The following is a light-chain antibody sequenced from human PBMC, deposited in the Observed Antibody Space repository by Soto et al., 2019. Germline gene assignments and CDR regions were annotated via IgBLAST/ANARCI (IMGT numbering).Light chain of an antibody. J-gene: IGKJ4*01. CDR2: SAS. Sequence: DILMTQSPSTLSASVGDRVTITCRASQTISSWLAWFQQKPGKAPNLLIFSASTLESGVPSRFSGSGSVTEFTLTISSLLPDDFATYYCQQYHSYPLTFGGGTKVEIK. CDR3: QQYHSYPLT. CDR1: QTISSW. V-gene: IGKV1-5*03.